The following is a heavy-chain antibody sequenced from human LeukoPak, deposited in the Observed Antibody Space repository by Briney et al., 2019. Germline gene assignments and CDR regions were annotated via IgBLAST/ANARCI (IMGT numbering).Heavy chain of an antibody. CDR3: AKVETAAAATLRGFDY. CDR2: IGGSGGST. J-gene: IGHJ4*02. Sequence: GGSLRLSCAASGFTFSSYAMSWVRQAPGKGLEWVSSIGGSGGSTYYADSVKGRFTISGDNSKNTLYLQMNSLRAEDTAVYYCAKVETAAAATLRGFDYWGQGTLVTVSS. D-gene: IGHD6-13*01. CDR1: GFTFSSYA. V-gene: IGHV3-23*01.